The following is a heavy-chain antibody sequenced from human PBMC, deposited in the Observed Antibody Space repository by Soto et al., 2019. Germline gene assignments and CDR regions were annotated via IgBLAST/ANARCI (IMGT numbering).Heavy chain of an antibody. Sequence: PSETLSLTCAVYGGSFSGYYWSWIRQPPGKGLEWIGEINHSGSTNYNPSLKSRVTISVDTSKNQFSLKLSSVTAADTAVYYCARRGYSSSSLVSWFDPWGQGTLVTVSS. CDR3: ARRGYSSSSLVSWFDP. V-gene: IGHV4-34*01. D-gene: IGHD6-6*01. J-gene: IGHJ5*02. CDR1: GGSFSGYY. CDR2: INHSGST.